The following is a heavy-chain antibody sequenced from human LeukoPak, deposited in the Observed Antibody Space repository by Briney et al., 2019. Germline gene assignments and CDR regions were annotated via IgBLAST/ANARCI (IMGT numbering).Heavy chain of an antibody. Sequence: GGSLRPSCAVSGFTFSDHYMDWVRQAPGKGLEWVGHIRKKPNSYTTEYAASVRGRFTMSRDDSKSSMYLDMNSLKTEDTAVYYCTRVSPLAYFFDFWGQGTLVTVSS. CDR2: IRKKPNSYTT. CDR1: GFTFSDHY. V-gene: IGHV3-72*01. J-gene: IGHJ4*02. D-gene: IGHD5/OR15-5a*01. CDR3: TRVSPLAYFFDF.